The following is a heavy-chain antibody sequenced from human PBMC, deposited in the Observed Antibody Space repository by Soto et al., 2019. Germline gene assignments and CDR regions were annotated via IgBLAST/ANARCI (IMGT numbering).Heavy chain of an antibody. CDR3: AREDRDRETGLVPAAIDGMDV. D-gene: IGHD2-2*01. V-gene: IGHV1-69*08. J-gene: IGHJ6*02. CDR2: IIPIFGIP. Sequence: QVQLVQSGAEVKKPGSSVKVSCKASGGTFSRYSITWVRQARGHGLEWIGRIIPIFGIPTYAQKFQGRVTFTADESTSTAYMELSSLRSDDTAVYYCAREDRDRETGLVPAAIDGMDVWGQGTTVTVSS. CDR1: GGTFSRYS.